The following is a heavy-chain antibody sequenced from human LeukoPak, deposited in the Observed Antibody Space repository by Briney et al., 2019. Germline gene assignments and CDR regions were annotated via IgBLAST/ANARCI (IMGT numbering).Heavy chain of an antibody. CDR3: AKGNAYYYDSSGYYPFDY. CDR2: ISYDGSNK. CDR1: GFTFSSYG. J-gene: IGHJ4*02. V-gene: IGHV3-30*18. Sequence: GGSLRLSCAASGFTFSSYGMHWVRQAPGKGLEWVAVISYDGSNKYYADSVKGRFTIFRDNSKNTLYLQMNSLRAEDTAVYYCAKGNAYYYDSSGYYPFDYWGQGTLVTVSS. D-gene: IGHD3-22*01.